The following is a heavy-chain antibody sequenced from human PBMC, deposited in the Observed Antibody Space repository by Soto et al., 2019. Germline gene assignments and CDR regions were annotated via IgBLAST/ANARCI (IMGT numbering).Heavy chain of an antibody. D-gene: IGHD2-21*02. Sequence: QVQLVESGGGVVQPGRSLRLSCAASGFTFSSYGMHWVRQAPGKGLEWVAVIWYDGSNKYYADSVKGRFTISRDNSKTTLYLQMNSLRAEDTAVHYCARSIVVVTATTLDYWGQGTLVTVSS. V-gene: IGHV3-33*01. J-gene: IGHJ4*02. CDR1: GFTFSSYG. CDR2: IWYDGSNK. CDR3: ARSIVVVTATTLDY.